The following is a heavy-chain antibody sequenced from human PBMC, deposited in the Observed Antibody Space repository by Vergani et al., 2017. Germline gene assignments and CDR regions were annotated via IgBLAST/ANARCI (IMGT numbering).Heavy chain of an antibody. CDR2: ISYDGSNK. Sequence: QVQLVESGGGVVQPGRSLRLSCAASGFTFSSYGMHWVRQAPGKGLEWVAVISYDGSNKYYADSVKGRFTISRDNSKNTLYLYMNSLRADDTAVYYCAKDPRLKEDYYYYYMDVWGKGTTVTVSS. CDR3: AKDPRLKEDYYYYYMDV. V-gene: IGHV3-30*18. J-gene: IGHJ6*03. CDR1: GFTFSSYG.